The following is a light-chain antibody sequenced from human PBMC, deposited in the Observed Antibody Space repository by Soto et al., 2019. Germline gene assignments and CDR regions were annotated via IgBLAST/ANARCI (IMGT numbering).Light chain of an antibody. J-gene: IGLJ2*01. V-gene: IGLV2-8*01. Sequence: QSALTQPPSASGSPGQSVTISCTGTSSDVGGYNYVSWYQQHPGKAPKAMIYEVNKRPSRVPDRFSGSKSGNTASLTVSGLQAEDEADYYCSSYGGRNNLIFGGGTKLTVL. CDR2: EVN. CDR1: SSDVGGYNY. CDR3: SSYGGRNNLI.